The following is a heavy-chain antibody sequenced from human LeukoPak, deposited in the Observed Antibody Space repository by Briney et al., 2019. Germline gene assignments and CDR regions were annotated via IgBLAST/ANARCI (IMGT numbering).Heavy chain of an antibody. D-gene: IGHD6-13*01. CDR1: GFTFRSYG. CDR2: VWYDGNNK. J-gene: IGHJ4*02. Sequence: GGSLRLSCAASGFTFRSYGMHCVRQAPGKGLEWVAIVWYDGNNKYYADSVKGRFTVSRDNSKDTVSLQLNSLRDEATAVYYCARGSEAAAGAFDYWGQGALVTVPS. V-gene: IGHV3-33*01. CDR3: ARGSEAAAGAFDY.